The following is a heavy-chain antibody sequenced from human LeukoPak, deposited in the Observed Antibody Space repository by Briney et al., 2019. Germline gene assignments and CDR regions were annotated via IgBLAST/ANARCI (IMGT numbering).Heavy chain of an antibody. J-gene: IGHJ1*01. CDR2: IYPGDSDI. V-gene: IGHV5-51*01. CDR1: PYYFINYW. Sequence: RGESLKISCKDSPYYFINYWIGWVRQMPGKGLEWMGIIYPGDSDIRYNPSFQGQVTISADKSFSTAYLQWNSLKASDTAIYYCAGGINDEYFQYWGQGTLVTVSS. CDR3: AGGINDEYFQY. D-gene: IGHD2/OR15-2a*01.